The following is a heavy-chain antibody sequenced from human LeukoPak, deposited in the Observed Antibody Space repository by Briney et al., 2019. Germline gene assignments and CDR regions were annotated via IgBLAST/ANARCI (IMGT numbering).Heavy chain of an antibody. V-gene: IGHV5-51*01. CDR1: DYXFISYW. CDR3: AREKYVGRLTDY. D-gene: IGHD2-15*01. Sequence: GESLKISCNGSDYXFISYWIFWVRQMPGEGLEWMGVVYPGDSDTRYSPSFQGQVTLSADKSISTAYLQWSSLKASDSAMYYCAREKYVGRLTDYWGQGTLVTVSS. J-gene: IGHJ4*02. CDR2: VYPGDSDT.